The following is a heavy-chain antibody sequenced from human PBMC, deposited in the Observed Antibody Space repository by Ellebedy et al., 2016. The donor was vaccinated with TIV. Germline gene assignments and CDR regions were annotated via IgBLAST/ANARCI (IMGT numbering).Heavy chain of an antibody. V-gene: IGHV3-30-3*01. CDR1: GFTFSSYA. J-gene: IGHJ4*02. CDR2: ISYDGSNK. Sequence: GESLKISCAASGFTFSSYAMHWVRQAPGKGLEWVAVISYDGSNKYYADSVKGRFTISRDNSKNTLYLQMNSLRAEDTAVYYCARELWSGYYSAAGTFDYWGQGTLVTVSS. D-gene: IGHD3-3*01. CDR3: ARELWSGYYSAAGTFDY.